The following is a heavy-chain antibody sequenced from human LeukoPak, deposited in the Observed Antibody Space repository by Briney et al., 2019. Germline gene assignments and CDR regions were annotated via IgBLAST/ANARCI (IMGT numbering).Heavy chain of an antibody. CDR3: ARSVTTGSYFDL. J-gene: IGHJ2*01. V-gene: IGHV3-66*01. CDR2: IYSGGNT. Sequence: PGGSLRLSCAVSGFTVSSSYMSWVRQAPGKGLEWVSFIYSGGNTYYTDSVKGRFTISRDNSKNTLYLQMNSLRAEDTAVYYCARSVTTGSYFDLWGRHPGHCLL. D-gene: IGHD4-17*01. CDR1: GFTVSSSY.